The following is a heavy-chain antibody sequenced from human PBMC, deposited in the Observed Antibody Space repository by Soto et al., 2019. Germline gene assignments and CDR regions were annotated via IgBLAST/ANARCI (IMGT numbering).Heavy chain of an antibody. D-gene: IGHD1-26*01. J-gene: IGHJ2*01. CDR3: AREGGSGSPDWYFNV. CDR1: GGTFSSYA. Sequence: SVKVSCKASGGTFSSYAISWVRQAPGQGLEWMGGIIPIFGTANYAQKFQGRVTITADESTSTAYMELSSLRSEDTAVYYCAREGGSGSPDWYFNVWGRGTLVTVSS. V-gene: IGHV1-69*13. CDR2: IIPIFGTA.